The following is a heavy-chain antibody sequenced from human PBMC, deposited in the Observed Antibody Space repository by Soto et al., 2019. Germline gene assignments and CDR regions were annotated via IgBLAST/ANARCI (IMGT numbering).Heavy chain of an antibody. Sequence: SVKVSCKASGGTFSSYAISWVRQAPGQGLEWMGGIIPIFGTANYAQKFQGRVTITADESTSTAYMELSSLRSEDTAVYYCARATTVVVNWNRFDSWGQRTLVTVSS. CDR2: IIPIFGTA. CDR1: GGTFSSYA. D-gene: IGHD3-22*01. CDR3: ARATTVVVNWNRFDS. V-gene: IGHV1-69*13. J-gene: IGHJ5*01.